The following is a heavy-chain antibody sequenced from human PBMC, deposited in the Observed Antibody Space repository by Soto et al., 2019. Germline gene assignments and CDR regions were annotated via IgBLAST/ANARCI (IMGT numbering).Heavy chain of an antibody. V-gene: IGHV4-30-4*01. D-gene: IGHD2-15*01. CDR1: GGSISSGDYF. CDR2: ISSNGST. J-gene: IGHJ6*01. Sequence: QVQLQESGPGLVKPSQTLSLTCTVSGGSISSGDYFWSWIRLSPGQGLEWIGYISSNGSTYNNPSHKRRLSVSRDTSKNQSSLKLRSVTTTDTAVYYRDGGLFNRSHCYPWKDVWHQGTTVT. CDR3: DGGLFNRSHCYPWKDV.